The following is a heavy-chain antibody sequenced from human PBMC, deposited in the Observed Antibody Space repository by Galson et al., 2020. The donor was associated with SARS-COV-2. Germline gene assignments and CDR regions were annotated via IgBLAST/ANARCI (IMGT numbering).Heavy chain of an antibody. CDR2: ISHSGGT. CDR1: GTSISSGSYS. D-gene: IGHD4-17*01. CDR3: ARLHYGEYAPEAFDI. V-gene: IGHV4-30-2*01. Sequence: SETLSLTCAVPGTSISSGSYSWNWIRQPPGKGLERHAYISHSGGTYYTPSLKSRVTISGDRSKNQFSLRLSSVTAADTAVYYCARLHYGEYAPEAFDIWGPGTRVTVAS. J-gene: IGHJ3*02.